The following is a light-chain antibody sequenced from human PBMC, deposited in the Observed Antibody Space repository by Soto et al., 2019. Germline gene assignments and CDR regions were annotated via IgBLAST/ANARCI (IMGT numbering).Light chain of an antibody. Sequence: DIQMTQSPSSLSASAGDRVTITCRASQGIRNDIGWYQQKPGKAPKRLIYAASSLQSGVTSRFSGSGSGTEFTLTISSLQPEDFATYYCLQHNNYPLTFGEGTKVDIK. CDR3: LQHNNYPLT. V-gene: IGKV1-17*01. J-gene: IGKJ4*01. CDR1: QGIRND. CDR2: AAS.